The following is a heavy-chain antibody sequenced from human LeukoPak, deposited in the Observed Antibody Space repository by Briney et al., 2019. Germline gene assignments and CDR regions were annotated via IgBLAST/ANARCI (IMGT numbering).Heavy chain of an antibody. D-gene: IGHD3-16*01. J-gene: IGHJ3*02. Sequence: SVKVSRKASGGTFSSYAISWVRQAPGQGLEWMGRIIPILGIANYAQKFQGRVTITADKSTSTAYMELSSLRSEDTAVYYCARDDGGSHDAFDIWGQGTMVTVSS. CDR3: ARDDGGSHDAFDI. CDR1: GGTFSSYA. CDR2: IIPILGIA. V-gene: IGHV1-69*04.